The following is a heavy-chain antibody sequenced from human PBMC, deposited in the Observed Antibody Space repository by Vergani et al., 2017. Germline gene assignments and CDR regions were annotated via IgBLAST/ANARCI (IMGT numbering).Heavy chain of an antibody. CDR2: ISGSGGST. CDR3: AKDRETNYDILTGPDY. D-gene: IGHD3-9*01. CDR1: GFTFSSYA. V-gene: IGHV3-23*01. J-gene: IGHJ4*02. Sequence: EVQLLESGGGLVQPGGSLRLSCAASGFTFSSYAMSWVRQAPGKGLEWVSAISGSGGSTYYADSVKGRFTISRDKSKNTLYLQMNSLRAEDTAVYYCAKDRETNYDILTGPDYWGQGTLVTVSS.